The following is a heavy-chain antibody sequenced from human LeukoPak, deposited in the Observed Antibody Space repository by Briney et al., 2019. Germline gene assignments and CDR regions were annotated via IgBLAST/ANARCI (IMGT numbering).Heavy chain of an antibody. CDR1: GFTFSSYW. D-gene: IGHD5-24*01. V-gene: IGHV3-7*01. Sequence: GGSLRLSCAASGFTFSSYWMSWVRQAPGKGLEWVANINQDGSDKYYVDSVKGRFTISRDNAKNSLYLQMNSLRAEDTAVYYCAKATRDGYSLFDYWGQGTLVTVSS. CDR2: INQDGSDK. CDR3: AKATRDGYSLFDY. J-gene: IGHJ4*02.